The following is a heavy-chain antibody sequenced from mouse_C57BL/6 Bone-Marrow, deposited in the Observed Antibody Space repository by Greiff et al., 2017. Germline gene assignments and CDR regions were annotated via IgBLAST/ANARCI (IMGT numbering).Heavy chain of an antibody. CDR3: ARGITTVLDY. Sequence: VQLQQSGAELVRPGTSVKVSCKASGYAFTNYLIEWVKQRPGQGLEWIGVINPGSGGTNYNEKFKGKATLTADKSSSTAYMQLSSLTSEDSAVYFCARGITTVLDYGGQGTTLTVSS. D-gene: IGHD1-1*01. V-gene: IGHV1-54*01. CDR2: INPGSGGT. J-gene: IGHJ2*01. CDR1: GYAFTNYL.